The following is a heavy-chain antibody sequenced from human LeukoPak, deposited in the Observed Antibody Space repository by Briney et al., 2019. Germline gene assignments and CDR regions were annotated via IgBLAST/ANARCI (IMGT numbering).Heavy chain of an antibody. J-gene: IGHJ5*02. Sequence: HPGGSLRLSCAASGFTFSSYAMTWVRQAPGKGLEWVSGLSGNGGSTYCADSVKGRFTISRDNFKNTLYLQMNSLRVEDSGVYYCAKDLMIGTLGWFDPWGQGTLVTVSS. CDR3: AKDLMIGTLGWFDP. D-gene: IGHD1-7*01. CDR2: LSGNGGST. V-gene: IGHV3-23*01. CDR1: GFTFSSYA.